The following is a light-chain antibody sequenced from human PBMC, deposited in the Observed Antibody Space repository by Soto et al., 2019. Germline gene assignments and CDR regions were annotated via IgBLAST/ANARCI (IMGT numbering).Light chain of an antibody. Sequence: DIQMTQSPFSLSASVGDRVTITCRASQSISNYLNWYQQKPGKPPKLLIYAAVSLQSGIPSRFSAYGSGTDFTLTISSLQAEDVAVYYCQQYYSTPLSFGGGTKVDIK. CDR3: QQYYSTPLS. CDR1: QSISNY. V-gene: IGKV1-39*01. CDR2: AAV. J-gene: IGKJ4*01.